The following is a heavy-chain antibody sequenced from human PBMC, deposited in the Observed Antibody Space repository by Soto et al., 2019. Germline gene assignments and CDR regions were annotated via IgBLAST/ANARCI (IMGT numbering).Heavy chain of an antibody. V-gene: IGHV4-31*02. CDR2: IYYSGST. J-gene: IGHJ4*02. Sequence: PSETLSLTXTVSGGSISGGGYYWSWIRQHPGKGLEWIGYIYYSGSTYYNPSLKSRVTISVDTSKNQFSLKLSSVTAADTAVYYCARDGSSPYYFDYWGQGTLVTVSS. D-gene: IGHD5-18*01. CDR1: GGSISGGGYY. CDR3: ARDGSSPYYFDY.